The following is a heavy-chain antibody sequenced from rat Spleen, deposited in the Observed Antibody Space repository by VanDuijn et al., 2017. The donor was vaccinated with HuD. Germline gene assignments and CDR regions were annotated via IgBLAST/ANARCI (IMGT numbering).Heavy chain of an antibody. CDR2: IWGDGTT. V-gene: IGHV2-13*01. Sequence: QVQLKESGPGLVQPSQTLSLTCTVSGFSLTTYGVTWVRQPPGKGLEWMGGIWGDGTTNYNSALKSRLSISRDTSRSQVFLKVKSLQTEDTAIYFCTRADYWGQGVMVTVSA. CDR3: TRADY. J-gene: IGHJ2*01. CDR1: GFSLTTYG.